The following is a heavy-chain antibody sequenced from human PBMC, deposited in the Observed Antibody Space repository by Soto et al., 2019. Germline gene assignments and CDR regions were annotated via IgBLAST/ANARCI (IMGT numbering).Heavy chain of an antibody. D-gene: IGHD4-17*01. J-gene: IGHJ3*02. Sequence: VSSVKVSCKASGYTFTSYGISWVRQAPGQGLEWMGWISAYNGNTNYAQKLQGRVTMTTDTSTSTAYMELRSLRSDDTAVYYCARIADYGDYGDAFDIWGQGTMVTVSS. V-gene: IGHV1-18*01. CDR3: ARIADYGDYGDAFDI. CDR1: GYTFTSYG. CDR2: ISAYNGNT.